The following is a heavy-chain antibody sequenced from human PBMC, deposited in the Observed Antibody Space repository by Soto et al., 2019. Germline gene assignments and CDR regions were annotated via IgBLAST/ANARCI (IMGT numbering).Heavy chain of an antibody. CDR3: AKKHSSGWYFFDY. V-gene: IGHV3-30*18. Sequence: QVQLVESGGGAVQPGRSLRLSCAASGFTFSSYGMNWVRQAPGKGLEWVAVISYDGNNKYYADSMKGRFTISRDNSKNTLYLQMNSLRAEDTAVYYCAKKHSSGWYFFDYWGQGTLVAVSS. J-gene: IGHJ4*02. CDR2: ISYDGNNK. D-gene: IGHD6-19*01. CDR1: GFTFSSYG.